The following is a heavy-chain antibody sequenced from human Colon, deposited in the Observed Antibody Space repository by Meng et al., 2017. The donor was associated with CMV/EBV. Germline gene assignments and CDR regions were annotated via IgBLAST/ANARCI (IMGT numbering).Heavy chain of an antibody. CDR3: ARPYHLQGFDY. Sequence: ASVKVSCKASGYTFTDYHMHWLRQAPGQGPEWMGLINPNGGSSSAAQKFQGRVTMTSDTSTSTVYMELNSLTSEDTAVYYCARPYHLQGFDYWGQGTLVTVPQ. CDR2: INPNGGSS. V-gene: IGHV1-46*01. CDR1: GYTFTDYH. J-gene: IGHJ4*02.